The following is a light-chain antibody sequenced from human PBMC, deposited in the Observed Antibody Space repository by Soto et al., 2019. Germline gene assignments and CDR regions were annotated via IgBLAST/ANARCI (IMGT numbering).Light chain of an antibody. V-gene: IGLV2-11*01. J-gene: IGLJ1*01. CDR3: CSYAGSYTYV. Sequence: QSALTQPRSVSGSPGQSVTISCTGTGSDVGGYNYVSWYQQHPDKAPKLIIYDVSERPSGVPDRFSGSQSGNTASLTISGLQTEDEADYFCCSYAGSYTYVFRTGTKLTVL. CDR1: GSDVGGYNY. CDR2: DVS.